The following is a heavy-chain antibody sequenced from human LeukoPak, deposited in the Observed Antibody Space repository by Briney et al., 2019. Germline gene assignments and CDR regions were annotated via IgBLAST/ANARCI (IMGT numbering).Heavy chain of an antibody. J-gene: IGHJ6*04. D-gene: IGHD3-10*01. CDR2: ISSSSSYI. V-gene: IGHV3-21*01. CDR3: ARGLLWFGESTPDYGMDV. Sequence: GGSLRLSCAASGFTFSSYSMSWVRQAPGKGLEWVSSISSSSSYIYYADSVKGRFTISRDNAKNSLYLQMNSLRAEDTAVYYCARGLLWFGESTPDYGMDVWGKGTTVTVSS. CDR1: GFTFSSYS.